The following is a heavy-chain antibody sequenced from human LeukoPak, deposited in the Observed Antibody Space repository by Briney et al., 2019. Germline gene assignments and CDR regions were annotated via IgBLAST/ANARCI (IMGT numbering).Heavy chain of an antibody. CDR2: IIPIFGTA. J-gene: IGHJ4*02. CDR3: ARDGGSSSPTFDY. V-gene: IGHV1-69*05. D-gene: IGHD6-6*01. CDR1: GGTFSSYA. Sequence: ASVTVSCKASGGTFSSYAISWVRQAPGQGLEWMGGIIPIFGTANYAQKFQGRVTITTDESTSTAYMELSSLRSEDTAVYYCARDGGSSSPTFDYWGQGTLVTVSS.